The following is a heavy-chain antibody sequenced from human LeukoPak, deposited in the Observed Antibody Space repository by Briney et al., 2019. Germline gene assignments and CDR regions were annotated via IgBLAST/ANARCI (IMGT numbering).Heavy chain of an antibody. CDR2: ISPSGTVI. CDR1: GFTFTDYY. J-gene: IGHJ4*02. V-gene: IGHV3-11*01. CDR3: ARDYNC. Sequence: GGSLRLSCSASGFTFTDYYMSWIRQAPGKGLGWVSYISPSGTVIYYGDSVKGRFTISRDNAKKSLYPQMNSLRAEDTAVYYCARDYNCWGQGTLVTVSS. D-gene: IGHD3-10*01.